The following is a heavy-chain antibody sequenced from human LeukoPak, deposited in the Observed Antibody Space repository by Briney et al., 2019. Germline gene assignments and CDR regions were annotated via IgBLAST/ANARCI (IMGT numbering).Heavy chain of an antibody. CDR2: ISSSSSYI. J-gene: IGHJ4*02. CDR1: GFTFSNYA. D-gene: IGHD3-22*01. CDR3: ARDKSSGALGY. V-gene: IGHV3-21*01. Sequence: GGSLRLSCAASGFTFSNYAMSWVRQAPGKGLEWVSSISSSSSYIYYIDSVKGRFTISRDNAKNSLYLQMNSLRAEDTAVYYCARDKSSGALGYWGQGTLVTVSS.